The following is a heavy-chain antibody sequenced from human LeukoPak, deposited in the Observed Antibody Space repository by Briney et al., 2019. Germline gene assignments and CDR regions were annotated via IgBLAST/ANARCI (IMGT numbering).Heavy chain of an antibody. Sequence: SETLSLTCAVYGESFSAYFWNWIRQAPGKPLEYIGEINHRGSSHYNPSLKTRVTLSVDTSKNQFSLKLTSVTAADTAVYFCARGSSFDGYCSAGACDAGHYDSWGQGTPVTVSS. CDR3: ARGSSFDGYCSAGACDAGHYDS. D-gene: IGHD2-15*01. J-gene: IGHJ4*02. CDR2: INHRGSS. V-gene: IGHV4-34*01. CDR1: GESFSAYF.